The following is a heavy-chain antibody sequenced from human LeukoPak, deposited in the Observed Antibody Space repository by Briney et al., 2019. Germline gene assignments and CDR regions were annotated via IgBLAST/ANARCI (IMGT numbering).Heavy chain of an antibody. J-gene: IGHJ4*02. V-gene: IGHV3-15*01. D-gene: IGHD7-27*01. Sequence: GGSLRPSCAASGFTSSNAWTSWVRHAPGEGREWVGRIKSKPYGGTTDYAEPVKGRFTISRDDSKNTLYLQMSSLRTEDTAVYYCATDRPGVHWGQGALVTVSS. CDR1: GFTSSNAW. CDR3: ATDRPGVH. CDR2: IKSKPYGGTT.